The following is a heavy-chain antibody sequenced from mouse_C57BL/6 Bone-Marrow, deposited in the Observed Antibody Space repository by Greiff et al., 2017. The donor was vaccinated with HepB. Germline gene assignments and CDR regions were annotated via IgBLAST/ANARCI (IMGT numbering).Heavy chain of an antibody. CDR1: GFTFSDYY. V-gene: IGHV5-12*01. D-gene: IGHD2-4*01. CDR3: ARHNYDYYSWFAY. CDR2: ISNGGGST. J-gene: IGHJ3*01. Sequence: EVKLEESGGGLVQPGGSLKLSCAASGFTFSDYYMYWVRQTPEKRLEWVAYISNGGGSTYYPDTVKGRFTISRDNAKNTLYLQMSRLKSEDTAMYYCARHNYDYYSWFAYWGQGTLVTVSA.